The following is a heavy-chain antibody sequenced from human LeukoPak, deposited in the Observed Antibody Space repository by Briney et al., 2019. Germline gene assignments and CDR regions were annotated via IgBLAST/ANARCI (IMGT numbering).Heavy chain of an antibody. CDR1: GYTLTELS. CDR3: ATVLSGSYLGGSYFDY. Sequence: ASVKVSCKVSGYTLTELSMHWVRQAPGKGLEGMGGFYPEDGETIYAQKFQGRVTMTEDTSTDTAYMELSSLRSEDTAGYYCATVLSGSYLGGSYFDYWGQGTLVTVSS. CDR2: FYPEDGET. J-gene: IGHJ4*02. D-gene: IGHD1-26*01. V-gene: IGHV1-24*01.